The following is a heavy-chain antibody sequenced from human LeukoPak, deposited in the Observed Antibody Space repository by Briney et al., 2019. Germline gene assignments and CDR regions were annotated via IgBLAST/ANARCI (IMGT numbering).Heavy chain of an antibody. Sequence: SQTLSLTCAISGDSVSSNSAAWNWIRQSPSRGLEWLGRTYYRSKWYNDYAVSVKSRITINPDTSKNQFSLQLNSVTPEDTAVYYCARFSTDASRTYYYYYMDVWGKGTTVTVSS. CDR3: ARFSTDASRTYYYYYMDV. D-gene: IGHD3-16*01. V-gene: IGHV6-1*01. J-gene: IGHJ6*03. CDR2: TYYRSKWYN. CDR1: GDSVSSNSAA.